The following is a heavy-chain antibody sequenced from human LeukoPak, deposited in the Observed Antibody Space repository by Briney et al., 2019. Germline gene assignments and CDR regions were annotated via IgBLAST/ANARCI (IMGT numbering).Heavy chain of an antibody. J-gene: IGHJ4*02. CDR2: IYYTGST. Sequence: SETLSLTCTVSGDSVNNYYWSWIRQPPEKGLEWIGYIYYTGSTNYNPSLKSRVAISVDTSKNQFSLKLSSVTAADTAVYYCATSSLTAVAGANDYWGQGTLVTVSS. D-gene: IGHD6-19*01. CDR1: GDSVNNYY. V-gene: IGHV4-59*02. CDR3: ATSSLTAVAGANDY.